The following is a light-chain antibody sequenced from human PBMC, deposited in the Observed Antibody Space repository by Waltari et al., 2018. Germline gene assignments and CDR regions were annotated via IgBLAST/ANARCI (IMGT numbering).Light chain of an antibody. Sequence: DIVMTQSPDSLAVSLGERATINCKTSQSVLSSSNNKNPLAWYQQKPGQPPKLLIYWASTPEVGVPERVSGSGSETDFTLTVTSLQAEDVDVYYCQQCYNTPHTFGGGTKVEIK. J-gene: IGKJ4*01. CDR2: WAS. CDR1: QSVLSSSNNKNP. V-gene: IGKV4-1*01. CDR3: QQCYNTPHT.